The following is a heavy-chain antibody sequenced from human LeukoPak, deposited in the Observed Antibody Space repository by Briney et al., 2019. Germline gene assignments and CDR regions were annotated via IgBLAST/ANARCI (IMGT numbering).Heavy chain of an antibody. D-gene: IGHD4-17*01. CDR3: ARDSDYGDYPPFFDY. Sequence: ASVKVSCKASGYTFTSYGISWVRQAPGQGLEWMGWISAYNGNTNYAQKLQGRVTMTTDTSTSTAYMELRSLRSNDTAVYYCARDSDYGDYPPFFDYWGQGTLVTVSS. J-gene: IGHJ4*02. CDR1: GYTFTSYG. CDR2: ISAYNGNT. V-gene: IGHV1-18*01.